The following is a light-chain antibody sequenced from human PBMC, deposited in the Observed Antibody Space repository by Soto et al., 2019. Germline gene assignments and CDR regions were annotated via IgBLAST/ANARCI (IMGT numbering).Light chain of an antibody. CDR2: VNI. V-gene: IGLV1-40*01. CDR3: QSYDSNTVV. CDR1: NSNIGAGYD. Sequence: QSVLTQPPSVSGAPGQRVTISCTGDNSNIGAGYDVHWYQQLPGTAPKLLIYVNINRPSGVPDRFSGSTDGSSNSASLTISGLQTEDEADYYCQSYDSNTVVFGGGTKLTVL. J-gene: IGLJ2*01.